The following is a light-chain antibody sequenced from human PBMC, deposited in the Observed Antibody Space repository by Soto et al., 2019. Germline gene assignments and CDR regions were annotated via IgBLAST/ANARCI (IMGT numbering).Light chain of an antibody. CDR1: QSVTSNY. V-gene: IGKV3-20*01. J-gene: IGKJ1*01. Sequence: EIVLTQSPGTLSLSPGERATLSCRASQSVTSNYLAWYQQKPGQAPRLLVYGASSRATGISDRFSGSGSGADFTLSISRLEPEDFAVYYCQQYGSSPPRTFGQGTKVDIK. CDR2: GAS. CDR3: QQYGSSPPRT.